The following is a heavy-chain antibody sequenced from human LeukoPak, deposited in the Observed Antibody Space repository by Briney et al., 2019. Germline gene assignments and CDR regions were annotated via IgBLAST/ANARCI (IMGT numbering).Heavy chain of an antibody. J-gene: IGHJ5*02. CDR1: GFTLSNAW. Sequence: GGSLRLSCAASGFTLSNAWMSWVRQAPGKGLEWVGRIKSKTDGGTTDYAAPVKGRFTISGDDSKNTLYLQMNSLRTEDTAVYYYTTDPQAARFDPWGQGTLVTVSS. V-gene: IGHV3-15*01. D-gene: IGHD6-6*01. CDR2: IKSKTDGGTT. CDR3: TTDPQAARFDP.